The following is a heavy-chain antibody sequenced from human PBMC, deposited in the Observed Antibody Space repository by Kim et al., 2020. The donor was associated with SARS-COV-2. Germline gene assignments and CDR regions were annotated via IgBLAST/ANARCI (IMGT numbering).Heavy chain of an antibody. J-gene: IGHJ6*02. V-gene: IGHV1-46*01. Sequence: KFQGRVTMTRDTSTSTVYMELSSLRSEDTAVYYCARVDYGDSLSHYGMDVWGQGTTVTVSS. D-gene: IGHD4-17*01. CDR3: ARVDYGDSLSHYGMDV.